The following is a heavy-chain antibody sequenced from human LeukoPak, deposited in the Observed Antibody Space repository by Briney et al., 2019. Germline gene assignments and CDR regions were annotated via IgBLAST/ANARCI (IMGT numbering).Heavy chain of an antibody. CDR3: AKDVGIVVVVAATVDAFDI. Sequence: GGSLRLSCAASGFTFSSYGMHWVRQAPDKGLEWVAVISYDGSNKYYADSVKGRFTISRDNSKNTLYLQMNSLRAEDTAVYYCAKDVGIVVVVAATVDAFDIWGQGTMVTVSS. V-gene: IGHV3-30*18. CDR2: ISYDGSNK. D-gene: IGHD2-15*01. J-gene: IGHJ3*02. CDR1: GFTFSSYG.